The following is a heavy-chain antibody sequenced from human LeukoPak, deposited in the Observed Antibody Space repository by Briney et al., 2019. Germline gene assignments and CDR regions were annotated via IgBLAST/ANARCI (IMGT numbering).Heavy chain of an antibody. V-gene: IGHV3-23*01. J-gene: IGHJ4*02. Sequence: GSLRLSCAASGFTFSSYAMSWVRQAPGKGLEWVSAISGSGGSTYYADSVKGRFTISRDNSKNTLYLQMNSLRAEDTAVYYCAKYYDSNGYSDYWGQGTLVTVSS. CDR1: GFTFSSYA. D-gene: IGHD3-22*01. CDR3: AKYYDSNGYSDY. CDR2: ISGSGGST.